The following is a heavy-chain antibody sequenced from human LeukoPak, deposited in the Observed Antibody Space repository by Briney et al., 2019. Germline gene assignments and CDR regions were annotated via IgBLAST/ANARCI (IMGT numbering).Heavy chain of an antibody. D-gene: IGHD2-15*01. CDR2: INPNSGST. Sequence: ASVKVSCKASGYTFTGYYMLWVRQAPGQGLEWMGWINPNSGSTNYAQKFQGRVTMTRDTSISTAYMELSRLRSDDTAAYYCARERGYCSGGSCPFDYWGQGTLVTVSS. CDR3: ARERGYCSGGSCPFDY. CDR1: GYTFTGYY. J-gene: IGHJ4*02. V-gene: IGHV1-2*02.